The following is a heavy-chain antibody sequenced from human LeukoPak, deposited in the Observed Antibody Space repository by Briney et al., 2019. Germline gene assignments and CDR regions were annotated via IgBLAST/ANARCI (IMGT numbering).Heavy chain of an antibody. CDR2: VFPHSGDT. V-gene: IGHV1-2*02. Sequence: GASVKVSCKASGYTFTDYYIHSVRQAPGEGLEWVGWVFPHSGDTYYAQRFHGRVAMTTDTSINTAYMEVYRLKSDDTGVYFCARPPRDLVSAAPFPFWGQGTLVTVSS. CDR3: ARPPRDLVSAAPFPF. CDR1: GYTFTDYY. D-gene: IGHD5/OR15-5a*01. J-gene: IGHJ1*01.